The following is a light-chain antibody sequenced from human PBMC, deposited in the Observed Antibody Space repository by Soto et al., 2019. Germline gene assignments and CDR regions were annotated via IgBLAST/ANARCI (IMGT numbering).Light chain of an antibody. CDR3: AAWDGSLNGWV. CDR1: SSNIGSNT. CDR2: SNV. J-gene: IGLJ3*02. Sequence: QSVLTQATSVSGTPGHRVTISCSGSSSNIGSNTVSWYQQVPGTAPKVRIYSNVQRPSGVPDRFSGSKSGTSASLAIGGLQSEDEADYYCAAWDGSLNGWVFGGGTKVTVL. V-gene: IGLV1-44*01.